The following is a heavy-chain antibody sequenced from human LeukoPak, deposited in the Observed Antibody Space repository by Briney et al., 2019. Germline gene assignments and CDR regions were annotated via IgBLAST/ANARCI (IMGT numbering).Heavy chain of an antibody. J-gene: IGHJ5*02. CDR3: ARVQKGIAAAGTGGGWFEP. D-gene: IGHD6-13*01. CDR1: GVTFSDYY. CDR2: IISGGSTI. V-gene: IGHV3-11*01. Sequence: PGGALRLSCAASGVTFSDYYMSWGRQAPGKGLEWVSYIISGGSTIYYADSVRGQFSISRDNAKKSLYLKMNSLRAEDTAVYYCARVQKGIAAAGTGGGWFEPWGQGTLVTVS.